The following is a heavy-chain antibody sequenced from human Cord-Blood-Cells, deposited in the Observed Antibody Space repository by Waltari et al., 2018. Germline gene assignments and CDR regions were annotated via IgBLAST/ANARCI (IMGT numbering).Heavy chain of an antibody. J-gene: IGHJ4*02. V-gene: IGHV1-2*02. CDR3: ARDYFLEYSSSSFDY. CDR2: INPNSGGT. D-gene: IGHD6-6*01. Sequence: INPNSGGTDRQKFQGRVTMTRDTSISTAYMELSRLRSDDTAVYYCARDYFLEYSSSSFDYWGQGTLVTVSS.